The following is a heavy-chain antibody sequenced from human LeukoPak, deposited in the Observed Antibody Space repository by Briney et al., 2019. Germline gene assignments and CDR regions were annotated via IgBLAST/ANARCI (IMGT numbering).Heavy chain of an antibody. V-gene: IGHV3-30*04. Sequence: GGSLRLSCAASGFTFSTYVLHWVRQAPGKGLEWVAVISYDDGSNKYYADSVEGRFTISRDNSKNTLYLQMNSLKTEDTAVYYCARESGGNTPYYFDYWGQGTLVTVSS. J-gene: IGHJ4*02. CDR3: ARESGGNTPYYFDY. CDR1: GFTFSTYV. CDR2: ISYDDGSNK. D-gene: IGHD2-2*02.